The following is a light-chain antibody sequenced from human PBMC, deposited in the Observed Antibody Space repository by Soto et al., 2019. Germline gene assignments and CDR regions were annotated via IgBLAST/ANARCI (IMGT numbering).Light chain of an antibody. CDR1: QTIRNY. V-gene: IGKV1-39*01. Sequence: DIQMTQSPSSLSASVGDRVTITCRASQTIRNYLNWYQQKPGKAPQLLIYGAINLHSGVPSRFSGSGSGTDFTLTISSLQPEDFATDYCQQSYSTPAWTFGQGTKVEIK. CDR2: GAI. CDR3: QQSYSTPAWT. J-gene: IGKJ1*01.